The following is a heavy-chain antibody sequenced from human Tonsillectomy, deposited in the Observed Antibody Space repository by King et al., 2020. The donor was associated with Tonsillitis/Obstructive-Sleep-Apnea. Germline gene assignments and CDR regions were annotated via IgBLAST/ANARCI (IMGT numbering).Heavy chain of an antibody. D-gene: IGHD2-2*01. J-gene: IGHJ6*02. CDR2: IKGKTDGGTT. V-gene: IGHV3-15*07. CDR3: TTKGENVVVPDYYYGMDV. Sequence: VQLVESGGGLVKPGGSLRLSCAASGFTFSDAWMNWVRQAPGKGLEWVGRIKGKTDGGTTDYAAPVKGRFSISRDDSKNTLYMQTNSLKAEDTAVYFCTTKGENVVVPDYYYGMDVWGQGTAVTVSS. CDR1: GFTFSDAW.